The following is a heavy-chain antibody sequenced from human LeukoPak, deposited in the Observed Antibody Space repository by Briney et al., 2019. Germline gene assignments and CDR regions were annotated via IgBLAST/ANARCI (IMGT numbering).Heavy chain of an antibody. CDR1: GGSISSYY. Sequence: SETLSLTCTVSGGSISSYYWSWIRQPPGKGLEWIGHIYYSGSTNYNPSLKSRATISVDTSKNQFSLKLSSVTAADTAVYYCATGGSYYAFDIWGQGTMVTVSS. J-gene: IGHJ3*02. V-gene: IGHV4-59*01. CDR2: IYYSGST. CDR3: ATGGSYYAFDI. D-gene: IGHD1-26*01.